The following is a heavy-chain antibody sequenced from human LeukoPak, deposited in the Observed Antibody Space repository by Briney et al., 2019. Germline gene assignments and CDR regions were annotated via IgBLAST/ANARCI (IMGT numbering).Heavy chain of an antibody. CDR3: ARVEWEYTAMVTGPRGMDV. J-gene: IGHJ6*02. V-gene: IGHV1-46*01. D-gene: IGHD5-18*01. Sequence: ASVKVSCKAPGYTFTSYYMHWVRQAPGQGLEWMGIINPSGGSTSYAQKFQGRVTMTRDTSTSTVYMELSSLRPEDTAVYYCARVEWEYTAMVTGPRGMDVWGQGTTVTVSS. CDR2: INPSGGST. CDR1: GYTFTSYY.